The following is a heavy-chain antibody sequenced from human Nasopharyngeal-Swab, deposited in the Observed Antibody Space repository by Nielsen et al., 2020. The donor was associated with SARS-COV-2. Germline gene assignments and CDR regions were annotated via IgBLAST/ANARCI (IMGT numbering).Heavy chain of an antibody. J-gene: IGHJ6*02. CDR3: TRALEGSGPSSYYGMDV. CDR2: IRSKANSYAT. Sequence: WIRQPPGKGLEWVGRIRSKANSYATAYAASVKGRFTISRDDSKNTAYLQTNSLKTEDTAVYYCTRALEGSGPSSYYGMDVWGQGTTVTVSS. D-gene: IGHD3-10*01. V-gene: IGHV3-73*01.